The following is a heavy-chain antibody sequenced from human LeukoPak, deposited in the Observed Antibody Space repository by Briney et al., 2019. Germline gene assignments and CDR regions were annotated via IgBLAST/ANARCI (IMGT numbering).Heavy chain of an antibody. CDR1: GGTFSSYA. Sequence: SVKISCKASGGTFSSYAISWVRQAPGQGLEWMGGIIPIFGTANYAQKFQGRVTITADESTSTAYMELSSLRSEDTAVYYCATYYYDSSGYYVSDYWGQGTLVTVSS. CDR2: IIPIFGTA. D-gene: IGHD3-22*01. J-gene: IGHJ4*02. CDR3: ATYYYDSSGYYVSDY. V-gene: IGHV1-69*13.